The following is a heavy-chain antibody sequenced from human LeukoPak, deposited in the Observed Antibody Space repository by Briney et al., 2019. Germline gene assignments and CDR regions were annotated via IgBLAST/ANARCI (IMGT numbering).Heavy chain of an antibody. D-gene: IGHD3-10*01. CDR1: GGSISSYY. V-gene: IGHV4-59*12. Sequence: SETLSLTCTVSGGSISSYYWSWIRQPPGKGLEWIGYIYYSGSTNYNPSLKSRVTISVDTSKNQFSLKLSSVTAADTAVYYCARDYYGSSNPFWGQGTLVTVSS. CDR2: IYYSGST. J-gene: IGHJ4*02. CDR3: ARDYYGSSNPF.